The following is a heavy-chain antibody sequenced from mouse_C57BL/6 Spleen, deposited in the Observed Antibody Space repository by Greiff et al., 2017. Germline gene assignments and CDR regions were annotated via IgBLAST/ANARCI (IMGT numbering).Heavy chain of an antibody. CDR2: ISSGSSTI. J-gene: IGHJ1*03. V-gene: IGHV5-17*01. CDR3: ARWLYYYGSSPLWYFDV. Sequence: EVKVVESGGGLVKPGGSLKLSCAASGFTFSDYGMHWVRQAPEKGLEWVAYISSGSSTIYYADTVKGRFTISRDNAKNTLFLQMTSLRSEDTAMYYCARWLYYYGSSPLWYFDVWGTGTTVTVSS. CDR1: GFTFSDYG. D-gene: IGHD1-1*01.